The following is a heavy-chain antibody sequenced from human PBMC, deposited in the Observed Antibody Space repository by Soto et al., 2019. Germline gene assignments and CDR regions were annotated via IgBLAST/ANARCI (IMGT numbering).Heavy chain of an antibody. CDR1: GFTFSSYA. V-gene: IGHV3-23*01. CDR2: ISGSGGST. Sequence: GGSLRLSCAASGFTFSSYAMSWVRQAPGKGLEWVSAISGSGGSTYYADSVKGRFTISRDNSKNTLYLQMNSLRAEDTAVYYCARFNWNDPFGIWGQGTMVTVSS. D-gene: IGHD1-20*01. CDR3: ARFNWNDPFGI. J-gene: IGHJ3*02.